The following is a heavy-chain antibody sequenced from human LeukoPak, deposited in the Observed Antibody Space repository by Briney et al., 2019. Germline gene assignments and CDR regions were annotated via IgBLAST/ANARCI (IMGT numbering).Heavy chain of an antibody. CDR3: ARDEFGSGTPHFAN. J-gene: IGHJ4*02. CDR2: IKNKALGGTT. D-gene: IGHD3-10*01. Sequence: GGSLRLSCIASGFTFDAYSVSWVRQAPGKGLEWVGFIKNKALGGTTDYAASAKGRFSISTDASKTIVYLQMDSLKTEDTAMYYCARDEFGSGTPHFANWGQGTLVTVSS. CDR1: GFTFDAYS. V-gene: IGHV3-49*04.